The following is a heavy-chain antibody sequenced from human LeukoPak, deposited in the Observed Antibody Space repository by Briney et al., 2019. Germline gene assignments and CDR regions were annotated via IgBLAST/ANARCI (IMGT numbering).Heavy chain of an antibody. D-gene: IGHD3-22*01. CDR1: GGSISSSSYY. CDR3: ARSGSSGYYPQYYFDY. J-gene: IGHJ4*02. V-gene: IGHV4-39*01. Sequence: SETLSLTCTVSGGSISSSSYYWGWIGQPPGKGLEWIGSIYYSGSTYYNPSLKSRVTISVDTSKNQFSLKLSSVTAADTAVYYCARSGSSGYYPQYYFDYWGQGTLVTVSS. CDR2: IYYSGST.